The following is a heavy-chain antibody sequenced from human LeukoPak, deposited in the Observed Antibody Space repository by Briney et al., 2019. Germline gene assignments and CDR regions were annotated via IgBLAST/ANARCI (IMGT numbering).Heavy chain of an antibody. Sequence: GGSLRLSCAASGCTFSNAWMSWVRQAPGKGLEWVGRIKSKTDGGTTDYAAPVKGRFTISRDDSKNTLYLQMNSLKTEDTAVYYCTTDHYAAGNGYWGQGTLVTVSS. V-gene: IGHV3-15*01. D-gene: IGHD2-8*01. CDR2: IKSKTDGGTT. CDR3: TTDHYAAGNGY. J-gene: IGHJ4*02. CDR1: GCTFSNAW.